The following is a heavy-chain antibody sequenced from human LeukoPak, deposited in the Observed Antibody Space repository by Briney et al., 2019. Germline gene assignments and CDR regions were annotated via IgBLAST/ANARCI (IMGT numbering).Heavy chain of an antibody. CDR3: ATNRPYDSSGYYSGDYHYYYMDV. Sequence: SETLSLTCAVSGYSICSGYYWGWIRQPPGKGLEWIGSIYHSGSTYYNPSLKSRVTISVYTSKNQFSLKLSSVTAADTAVYYCATNRPYDSSGYYSGDYHYYYMDVWGKGTTVTVSS. CDR1: GYSICSGYY. CDR2: IYHSGST. J-gene: IGHJ6*03. D-gene: IGHD3-22*01. V-gene: IGHV4-38-2*01.